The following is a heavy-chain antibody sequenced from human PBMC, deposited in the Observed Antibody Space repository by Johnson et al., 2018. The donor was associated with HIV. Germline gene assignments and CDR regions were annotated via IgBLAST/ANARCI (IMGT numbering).Heavy chain of an antibody. CDR3: AKGIYDFWGGYLLDAFDM. V-gene: IGHV3-33*06. D-gene: IGHD3-3*01. J-gene: IGHJ3*02. CDR1: GFTFSSYG. Sequence: VQLVESGGGVVQPGRSLRLSCVASGFTFSSYGMHWVRQAPGKGLEWVAVIWYDGSNKKYADSVKGRFSISRDNSKITLYLQMSNLRVEDTAVYYCAKGIYDFWGGYLLDAFDMWGQGTMVTVSS. CDR2: IWYDGSNK.